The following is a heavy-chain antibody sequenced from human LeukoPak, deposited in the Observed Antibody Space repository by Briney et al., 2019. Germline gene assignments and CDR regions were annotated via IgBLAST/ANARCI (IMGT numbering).Heavy chain of an antibody. Sequence: GESLRLTCAASGLTLSGYWMHWVRQAPGKGLVWVSRINGDASSTSYADSVKGRFTISRDNAKNSLYLQMNSLRAEDTAVYYCARLGVWGSFDYWGQGTLVTVSS. CDR2: INGDASST. CDR1: GLTLSGYW. V-gene: IGHV3-74*01. D-gene: IGHD3-16*01. CDR3: ARLGVWGSFDY. J-gene: IGHJ4*02.